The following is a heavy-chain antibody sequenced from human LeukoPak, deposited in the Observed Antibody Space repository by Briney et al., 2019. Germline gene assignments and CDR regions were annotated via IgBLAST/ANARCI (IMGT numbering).Heavy chain of an antibody. D-gene: IGHD1-20*01. J-gene: IGHJ4*02. Sequence: GGSLRLSCAASGFTFSSYGMSWVRQAPGKGLEWVSAISGSGGSTYYADSVKGRFTISRDNFKNTLYLQMNSLRAEDTAVYYCARDITGANFDYWGQGTLVTVSS. CDR2: ISGSGGST. V-gene: IGHV3-23*01. CDR1: GFTFSSYG. CDR3: ARDITGANFDY.